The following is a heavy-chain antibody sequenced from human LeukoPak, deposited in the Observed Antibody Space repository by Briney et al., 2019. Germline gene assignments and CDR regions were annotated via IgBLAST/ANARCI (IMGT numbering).Heavy chain of an antibody. J-gene: IGHJ4*02. D-gene: IGHD3-22*01. CDR1: GFTFTNYW. V-gene: IGHV3-7*01. CDR3: ARDTPRQYYYDSSGDY. Sequence: GGSLRLSCAASGFTFTNYWMSWVRQAPGKGLEWVANIKEDGGKKYYVDSVKGRFTISRDNAKNSLYLQMDSLRAEDTAVYYCARDTPRQYYYDSSGDYWGQGTLVTVSS. CDR2: IKEDGGKK.